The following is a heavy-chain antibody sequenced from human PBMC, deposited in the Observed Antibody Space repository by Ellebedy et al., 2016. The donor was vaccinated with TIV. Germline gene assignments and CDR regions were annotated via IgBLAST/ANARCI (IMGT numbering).Heavy chain of an antibody. D-gene: IGHD6-13*01. V-gene: IGHV1-18*01. CDR2: ISAYNGNT. CDR3: ARGDSSSWYNYFDY. CDR1: GYTFTSYG. Sequence: ASVKVSXXASGYTFTSYGISWVRQAPGQGLEWMGWISAYNGNTNYAQKLQGRVTMTTDTSTSTAYMELRSLRSDDTAVYYCARGDSSSWYNYFDYWGQGTLVTVSS. J-gene: IGHJ4*02.